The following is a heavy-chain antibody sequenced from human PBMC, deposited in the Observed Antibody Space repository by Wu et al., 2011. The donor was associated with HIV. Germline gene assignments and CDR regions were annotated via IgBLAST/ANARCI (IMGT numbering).Heavy chain of an antibody. Sequence: QVQLVQSGTEVKKPGSSVRVSCKASGGSFDTFGISWVRQAPGQGLEWMGRIIPILGSTTYARKFQGTVALTRDTSTSTVSMELTSLTSEDTAVYYCARADFSYGSSWYYFDYWGQGTLVTVSS. V-gene: IGHV1-69*05. J-gene: IGHJ4*02. CDR1: GGSFDTFG. CDR2: IIPILGST. CDR3: ARADFSYGSSWYYFDY. D-gene: IGHD6-13*01.